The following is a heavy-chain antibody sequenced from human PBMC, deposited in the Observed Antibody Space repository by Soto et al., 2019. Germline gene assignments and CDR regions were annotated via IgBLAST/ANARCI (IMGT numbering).Heavy chain of an antibody. D-gene: IGHD4-4*01. V-gene: IGHV6-1*01. CDR1: GDSVSINRAA. Sequence: SQTLSLTCAISGDSVSINRAAWNLIRQCPSRGLEWLGRTYYRSKWYNDYALFVKSRISINPDTSKNQFSLHLNSVTPDDTAVYYCARDPPDFHSAFDFWGQGTPVTVSS. CDR2: TYYRSKWYN. CDR3: ARDPPDFHSAFDF. J-gene: IGHJ4*02.